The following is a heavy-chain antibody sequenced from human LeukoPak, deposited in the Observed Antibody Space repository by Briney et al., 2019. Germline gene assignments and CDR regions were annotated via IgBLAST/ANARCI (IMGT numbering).Heavy chain of an antibody. CDR2: ISGSSSYI. CDR1: GFTFSSYA. J-gene: IGHJ4*02. D-gene: IGHD5-18*01. V-gene: IGHV3-21*01. Sequence: GGSLRLSCAASGFTFSSYAMSWVRQAPGKGLEWVSAISGSSSYIYYADSVKGRFTISRDNAKNSLYLQMNTLRAEDTAVYYCARGSDTAMVLFYYFDYWGQGTLVTVSS. CDR3: ARGSDTAMVLFYYFDY.